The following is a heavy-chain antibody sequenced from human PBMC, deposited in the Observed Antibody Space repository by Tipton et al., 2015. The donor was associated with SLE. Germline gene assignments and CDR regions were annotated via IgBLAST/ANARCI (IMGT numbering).Heavy chain of an antibody. Sequence: TLSLTCTVSGGSVSSGSYYWSWIRQPPGKGLEWIGYIYHSGGTNHSPSLRSRLTISVDTSKNQFSLKLSSVTAADTAVYYCARGLRITMVRGVPFDYWGQGTLVTVSS. D-gene: IGHD3-10*01. CDR3: ARGLRITMVRGVPFDY. V-gene: IGHV4-61*01. CDR1: GGSVSSGSYY. J-gene: IGHJ4*02. CDR2: IYHSGGT.